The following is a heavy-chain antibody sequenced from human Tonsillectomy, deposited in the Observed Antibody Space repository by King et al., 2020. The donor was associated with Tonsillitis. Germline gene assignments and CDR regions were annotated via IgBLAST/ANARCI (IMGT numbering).Heavy chain of an antibody. CDR2: VSFDGGNK. J-gene: IGHJ6*04. Sequence: VQLVESGGGVVQPGRSLRLSCAASGFIFSNYAMHWVRQAPGKGLEWVADVSFDGGNKYYADSVQGRLTISRDNSKNTLYLQMNSLRAEDTAVYYCARRDGALDHYCYGRDLWGKGTTVTVSS. CDR1: GFIFSNYA. V-gene: IGHV3-30-3*01. CDR3: ARRDGALDHYCYGRDL. D-gene: IGHD4-17*01.